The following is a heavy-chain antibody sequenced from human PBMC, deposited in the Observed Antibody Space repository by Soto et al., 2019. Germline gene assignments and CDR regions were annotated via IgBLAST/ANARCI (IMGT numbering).Heavy chain of an antibody. J-gene: IGHJ4*02. V-gene: IGHV1-2*02. Sequence: QVQLVQSGAEVKKPGASVTVSCKASGYTFSDSYVHWVRQAPGQGLEWMGWSNPNSGGTYYPQKFRGRVTMTGDTSIDTAYMELTSLRSDDTAVYFCARGRGRVALGHSSSLDYWGQCTLVSVSS. CDR1: GYTFSDSY. CDR2: SNPNSGGT. D-gene: IGHD6-6*01. CDR3: ARGRGRVALGHSSSLDY.